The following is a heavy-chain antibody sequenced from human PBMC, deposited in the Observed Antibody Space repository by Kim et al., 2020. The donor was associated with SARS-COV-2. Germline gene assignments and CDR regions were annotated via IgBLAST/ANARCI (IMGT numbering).Heavy chain of an antibody. J-gene: IGHJ6*02. D-gene: IGHD3-10*01. CDR2: INWNGGEI. V-gene: IGHV3-9*01. CDR1: GFTFDDYA. Sequence: GGSLRLSCVASGFTFDDYAMHWVRQAPGKGLEWVSYINWNGGEIGYVGSVNGRLTISRDNAKNSLYLEMNSLRPEDTALYYCAKDRAPEGSSSGVMDVWGQGTTVTVSS. CDR3: AKDRAPEGSSSGVMDV.